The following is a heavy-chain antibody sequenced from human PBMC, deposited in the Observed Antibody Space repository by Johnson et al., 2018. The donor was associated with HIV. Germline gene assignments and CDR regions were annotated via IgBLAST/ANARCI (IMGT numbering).Heavy chain of an antibody. J-gene: IGHJ3*02. CDR3: TTHLVGIRRNSYDAFDI. Sequence: VQLVESGGGLVKPGGSLRLSCAASGITFSNAWMSWVHQAPGKGLEWVGRIKSKTDGGTTDYAAPVKGRFTISRDDSKNTLYLQMNSLKTEDTAVYYCTTHLVGIRRNSYDAFDIWGQGTMVTVSS. CDR2: IKSKTDGGTT. V-gene: IGHV3-15*01. D-gene: IGHD3-22*01. CDR1: GITFSNAW.